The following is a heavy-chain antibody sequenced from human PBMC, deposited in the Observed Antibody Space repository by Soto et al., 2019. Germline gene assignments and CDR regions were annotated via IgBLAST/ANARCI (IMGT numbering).Heavy chain of an antibody. V-gene: IGHV3-21*01. Sequence: GGSLRLSCAASGFTFSSYSMNWVRQAPGKGLEWVSSISSSSSYIYYADSVKGRFTISRDNAKNSLYLQMNSLRAEDTAVYYCARGTVDMIVVVSDFDYWGQGTLVTVSS. CDR1: GFTFSSYS. J-gene: IGHJ4*02. D-gene: IGHD3-22*01. CDR2: ISSSSSYI. CDR3: ARGTVDMIVVVSDFDY.